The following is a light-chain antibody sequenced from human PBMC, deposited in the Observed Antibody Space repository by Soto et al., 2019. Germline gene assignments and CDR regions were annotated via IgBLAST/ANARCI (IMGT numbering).Light chain of an antibody. CDR1: QSVFSS. CDR3: QQYGSL. V-gene: IGKV3-15*01. J-gene: IGKJ4*01. CDR2: GAA. Sequence: EIVMTQSPATLSVSPGERATLSCRASQSVFSSLAWHQQKPGQAPRLLIYGAATRATGIPARFSGSGSGTEFTLTISSLQSEDFAVYYCQQYGSLFGGGTKVDIK.